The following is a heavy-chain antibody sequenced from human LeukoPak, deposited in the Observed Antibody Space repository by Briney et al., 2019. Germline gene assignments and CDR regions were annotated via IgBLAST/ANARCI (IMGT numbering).Heavy chain of an antibody. D-gene: IGHD3-22*01. Sequence: PGGSLRLSCAASGFTFSSYWMHWVRQAPGKGLVWVSRINSDGSSTSYADSVKGRFTISRDNAKNTLYLQMNSLRAEDTAVYYCARVLYDSSGFNAFDIWGQGTMATVSS. V-gene: IGHV3-74*01. CDR3: ARVLYDSSGFNAFDI. J-gene: IGHJ3*02. CDR1: GFTFSSYW. CDR2: INSDGSST.